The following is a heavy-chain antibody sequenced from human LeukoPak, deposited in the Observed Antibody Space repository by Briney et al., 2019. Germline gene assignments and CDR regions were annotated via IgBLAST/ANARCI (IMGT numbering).Heavy chain of an antibody. J-gene: IGHJ4*02. V-gene: IGHV4-59*01. Sequence: PSETLSLTCTVSGGSISSYYWSWIRQPPGKGLEWIGYIYYSGSTNYNPSLKSRATISVDTSKKQLSLKLSSVTAADTAVYYCARSYDFWSGFDYWGQGTLVTVSS. D-gene: IGHD3-3*01. CDR1: GGSISSYY. CDR3: ARSYDFWSGFDY. CDR2: IYYSGST.